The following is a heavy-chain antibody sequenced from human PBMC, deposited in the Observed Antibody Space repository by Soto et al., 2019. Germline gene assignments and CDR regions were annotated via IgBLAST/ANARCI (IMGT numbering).Heavy chain of an antibody. CDR1: GFTFSSYS. J-gene: IGHJ4*02. CDR2: ISSSSSYI. Sequence: GGSLRLSCAASGFTFSSYSMNWVRQAPGKGLEWVSSISSSSSYIYYADSVKGRFTISRDNAKNSLYLQMNSLRAEDTAVYYCARDLIVDTAMVTVQVFGYWGQGTLVTVSS. CDR3: ARDLIVDTAMVTVQVFGY. D-gene: IGHD5-18*01. V-gene: IGHV3-21*01.